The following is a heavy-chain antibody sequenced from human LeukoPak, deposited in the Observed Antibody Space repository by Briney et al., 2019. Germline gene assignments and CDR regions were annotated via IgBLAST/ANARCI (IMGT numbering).Heavy chain of an antibody. CDR1: GGSISSSSYY. V-gene: IGHV4-39*01. D-gene: IGHD1-26*01. Sequence: PSETLSLTCTVSGGSISSSSYYWGWIRQPPGKGLEWIGSIYYSGSTYYNPSLKSRVTISVDTSKNQFSLKLSSVTAADTAVYYCASPPLWELLLNSGYFQHRGQGTLVTVSS. CDR2: IYYSGST. J-gene: IGHJ1*01. CDR3: ASPPLWELLLNSGYFQH.